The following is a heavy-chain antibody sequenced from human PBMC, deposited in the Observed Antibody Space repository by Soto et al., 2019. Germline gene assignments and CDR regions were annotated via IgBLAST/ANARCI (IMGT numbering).Heavy chain of an antibody. D-gene: IGHD2-2*01. CDR1: GGTFSTYT. V-gene: IGHV1-69*12. CDR2: IIPMFGTA. CDR3: ARRYCISTSCHYYGMDV. Sequence: QVQLVQSGAEVKKPGSSVKVSCKASGGTFSTYTINWVRQAPGQGLAWMGGIIPMFGTANYAQKFQGRVTITADESTSTAYMELSSLRSEDTAVYYCARRYCISTSCHYYGMDVWCQGTTVTVSS. J-gene: IGHJ6*02.